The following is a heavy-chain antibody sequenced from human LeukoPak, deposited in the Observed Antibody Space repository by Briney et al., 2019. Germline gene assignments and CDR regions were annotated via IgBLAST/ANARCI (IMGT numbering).Heavy chain of an antibody. Sequence: SETLSLTCTVSGASINSYYWTWIRQPPGKGLEWIGHIYYSGSTNYNPSLKTRLTISVDTSKNRISLKVNSVTAADTALYYCARVRGGTYNHFFDYWGQGTLVTVSS. CDR3: ARVRGGTYNHFFDY. V-gene: IGHV4-59*01. CDR2: IYYSGST. D-gene: IGHD5-24*01. CDR1: GASINSYY. J-gene: IGHJ4*02.